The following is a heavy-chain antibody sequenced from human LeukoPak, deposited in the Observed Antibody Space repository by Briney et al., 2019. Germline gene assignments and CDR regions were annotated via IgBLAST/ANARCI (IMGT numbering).Heavy chain of an antibody. CDR3: AKESYDSSGYYELYYFDY. CDR2: IRYDGSNK. CDR1: GFTFSSYG. Sequence: GGSLRLSCAASGFTFSSYGMHWVRQAPGKGLEWVAFIRYDGSNKYYADSVKGRFTISRDNSKNTLYLLMNSLRAEDTAVYYCAKESYDSSGYYELYYFDYWGQGTLVTVSS. D-gene: IGHD3-22*01. V-gene: IGHV3-30*02. J-gene: IGHJ4*02.